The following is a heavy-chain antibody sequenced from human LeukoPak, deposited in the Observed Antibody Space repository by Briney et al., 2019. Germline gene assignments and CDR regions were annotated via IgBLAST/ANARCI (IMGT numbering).Heavy chain of an antibody. CDR3: AELGITMIGGV. CDR2: IISIVSTI. V-gene: IGHV3-48*03. CDR1: GFTFSSYE. J-gene: IGHJ6*04. Sequence: PGGSLRLSCAASGFTFSSYEMNWVRQAPGKGLEWVSYIISIVSTIYYADSVKSRFTISRDNAKNSLYLQINTLRAEETAVYYCAELGITMIGGVWGKGSTVTISS. D-gene: IGHD3-10*02.